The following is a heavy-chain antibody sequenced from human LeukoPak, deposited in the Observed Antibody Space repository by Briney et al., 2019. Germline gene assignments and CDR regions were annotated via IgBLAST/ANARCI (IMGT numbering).Heavy chain of an antibody. D-gene: IGHD2-2*01. Sequence: PSETLSHTCAVYGGSFSGYYWSWIRQPPGKGLEWIGEINHSGSTNYNPSLKSRVTISVDTSKNQFSLKLSSVTAADTAVYYCASPISYCSSTSCHDYWGQGTLVTVSS. V-gene: IGHV4-34*01. CDR2: INHSGST. J-gene: IGHJ4*02. CDR3: ASPISYCSSTSCHDY. CDR1: GGSFSGYY.